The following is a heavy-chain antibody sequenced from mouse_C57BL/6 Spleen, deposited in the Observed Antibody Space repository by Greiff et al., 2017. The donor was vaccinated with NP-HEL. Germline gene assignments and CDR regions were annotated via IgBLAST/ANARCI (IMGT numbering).Heavy chain of an antibody. CDR3: ARSGGSYYARDY. D-gene: IGHD4-1*01. V-gene: IGHV1-54*01. Sequence: QVQLQQSGAELVRPGTSVKVSCKASGYAFTNYLIEWVKQRPGQGLEWIGVINPGSGGTNYNEKFKGKATLTADKSSSTAYMQLSSLTSEDSAVYFCARSGGSYYARDYWGQGTSVTVSS. CDR2: INPGSGGT. J-gene: IGHJ4*01. CDR1: GYAFTNYL.